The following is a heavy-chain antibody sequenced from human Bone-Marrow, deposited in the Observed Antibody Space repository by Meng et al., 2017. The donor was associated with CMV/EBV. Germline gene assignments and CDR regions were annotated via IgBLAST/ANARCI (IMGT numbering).Heavy chain of an antibody. CDR1: GFTFSDYW. CDR2: ISGSGGST. J-gene: IGHJ4*02. V-gene: IGHV3-23*01. D-gene: IGHD1-26*01. CDR3: AKRGIVGATTSLYYFDY. Sequence: GGSLRLSCAASGFTFSDYWMHWVRQAPGKGLEWVSAISGSGGSTYYADSVKGRFTISRDNSKNTLCLQMNSLRAEDTAVYYCAKRGIVGATTSLYYFDYWGQGTLVTVSS.